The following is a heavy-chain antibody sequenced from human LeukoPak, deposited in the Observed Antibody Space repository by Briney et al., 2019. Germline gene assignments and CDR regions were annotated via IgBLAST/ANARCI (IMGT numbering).Heavy chain of an antibody. D-gene: IGHD6-6*01. CDR3: ARSYSSSSRYYYGMDV. Sequence: ASVKVSCKASGYTFTSYDINWVRQATGQGLEWMGWMNPNSGNTGYAQKFQGRVTMTRNTSISTAYMELSSLRSEDTAVYYCARSYSSSSRYYYGMDVWGQGTTVIVSS. V-gene: IGHV1-8*01. J-gene: IGHJ6*02. CDR1: GYTFTSYD. CDR2: MNPNSGNT.